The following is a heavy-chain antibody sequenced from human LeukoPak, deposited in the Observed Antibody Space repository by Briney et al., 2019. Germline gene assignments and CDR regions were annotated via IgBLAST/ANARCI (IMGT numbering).Heavy chain of an antibody. D-gene: IGHD1-14*01. V-gene: IGHV3-23*01. CDR2: ISGSGGTT. CDR1: GSTFNNYA. CDR3: AKVSGGGLYYDGMDV. J-gene: IGHJ6*02. Sequence: GGSLRLSCAASGSTFNNYAMNWVRQAPGKGLEWVSVISGSGGTTYYADSVKGRFTISRDSSKNTLYLQMNSLRAEDTAVYYCAKVSGGGLYYDGMDVWGQGTTVTVSS.